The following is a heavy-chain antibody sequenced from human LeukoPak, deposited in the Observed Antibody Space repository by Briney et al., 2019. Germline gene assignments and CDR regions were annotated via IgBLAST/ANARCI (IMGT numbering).Heavy chain of an antibody. J-gene: IGHJ5*02. CDR3: ARDRSSSWHKDWFDP. CDR2: ISSTGNT. D-gene: IGHD6-13*01. V-gene: IGHV4-4*07. CDR1: GGSITNCC. Sequence: PSETLSLTCTVSGGSITNCCWGWIRQPAGRGLDWIGRISSTGNTAYSPSLQSRVTMSVDTSKNQFSLKMSSVTAADTAIYYCARDRSSSWHKDWFDPWGQGTLVTVSP.